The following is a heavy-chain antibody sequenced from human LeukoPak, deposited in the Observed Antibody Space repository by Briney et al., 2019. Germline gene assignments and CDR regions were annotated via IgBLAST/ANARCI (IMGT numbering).Heavy chain of an antibody. V-gene: IGHV5-51*01. CDR3: ARRSVDTVVDY. CDR2: IYPGDSDT. D-gene: IGHD5-18*01. Sequence: GESLKISCKGSGYRFSSYWIGWVRQMPGKGLEWMGIIYPGDSDTRYSPSFQGQVTISADKFISTAYLQWSSLKASDTAMYYCARRSVDTVVDYWGQGTLVTVSS. J-gene: IGHJ4*02. CDR1: GYRFSSYW.